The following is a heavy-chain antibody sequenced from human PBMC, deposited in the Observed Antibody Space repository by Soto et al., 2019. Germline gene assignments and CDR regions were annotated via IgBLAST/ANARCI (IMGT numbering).Heavy chain of an antibody. V-gene: IGHV3-30-3*01. CDR3: ARFPTVTTGWYFDL. CDR2: ISYDGSNK. D-gene: IGHD4-17*01. J-gene: IGHJ2*01. CDR1: GFTFSSYA. Sequence: QVQLVESGGGVVQPGRSLRLSCAASGFTFSSYAMHWVRQAPGKGLEWVAVISYDGSNKYYADSVKGRFTISRDNSKNTLYLQMNSLRAEDTAVYYCARFPTVTTGWYFDLWGRGTLVTVSS.